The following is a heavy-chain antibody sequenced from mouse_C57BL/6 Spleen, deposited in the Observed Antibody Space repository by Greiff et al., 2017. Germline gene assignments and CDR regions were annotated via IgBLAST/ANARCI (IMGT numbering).Heavy chain of an antibody. CDR3: ARSGSSYAMDY. V-gene: IGHV14-3*01. CDR1: GFNIKNTY. D-gene: IGHD1-1*01. CDR2: IDPANGNT. J-gene: IGHJ4*01. Sequence: EVQLQQSVAELVRPGASVKLSCTASGFNIKNTYMHWVKQRPEQGLEWIGRIDPANGNTKYAPKFPGKATLTAATSSNTAYLELSSQTSEDTASYYCARSGSSYAMDYGGQGTSVTVSS.